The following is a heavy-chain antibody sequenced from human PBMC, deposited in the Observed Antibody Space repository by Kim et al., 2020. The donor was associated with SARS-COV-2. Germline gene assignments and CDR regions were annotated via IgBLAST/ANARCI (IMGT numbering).Heavy chain of an antibody. CDR1: GYTVTYSY. Sequence: GGSLRLSCAASGYTVTYSYMGWVRQAPGKGLAWVSFIYSGGNTIYADSVKGRLILSRDHSKNTLYLQMNSLRAEDTAVYYCATVVFYYDAGYFKNWGQGT. V-gene: IGHV3-66*01. CDR3: ATVVFYYDAGYFKN. CDR2: IYSGGNT. J-gene: IGHJ1*01. D-gene: IGHD3-22*01.